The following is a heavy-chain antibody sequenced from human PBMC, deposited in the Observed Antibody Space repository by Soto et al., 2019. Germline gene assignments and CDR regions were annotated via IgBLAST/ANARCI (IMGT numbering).Heavy chain of an antibody. CDR3: AKYYYGSGSIRAFDI. V-gene: IGHV3-23*01. CDR1: GFTFSSYT. J-gene: IGHJ3*02. D-gene: IGHD3-10*01. CDR2: IVGSGDNT. Sequence: GGSLRLSCAASGFTFSSYTMTWVRQAPGERLEWVSSIVGSGDNTSYADSVKGRFTISRDNSKTTLYLQMNSLRAEDTAVYYCAKYYYGSGSIRAFDIWGQGTMVTVSS.